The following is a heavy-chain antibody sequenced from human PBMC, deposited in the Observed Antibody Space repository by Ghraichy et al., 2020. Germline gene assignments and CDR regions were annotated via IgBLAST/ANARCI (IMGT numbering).Heavy chain of an antibody. V-gene: IGHV4-39*01. CDR2: IYYSGST. J-gene: IGHJ5*02. CDR3: ARHVWSGSPSWFDP. D-gene: IGHD3-3*01. Sequence: SETLSLTCTVSGGSISSSSYYWGWIRQPPGKGLEWIGSIYYSGSTYYNPSLKSRVTISVDTSKNQFSLKLSSVTAADTAVYYCARHVWSGSPSWFDPWGQGTLVTVSS. CDR1: GGSISSSSYY.